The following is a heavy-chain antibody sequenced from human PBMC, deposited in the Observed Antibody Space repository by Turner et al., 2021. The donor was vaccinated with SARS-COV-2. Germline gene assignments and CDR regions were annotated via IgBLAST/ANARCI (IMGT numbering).Heavy chain of an antibody. CDR2: VYSGGST. CDR1: VFTVSSNY. D-gene: IGHD4-17*01. Sequence: EVQLVEPGGGLVQPGRSLRLSGAASVFTVSSNYMSWVRQAPGKGLEWVSVVYSGGSTYYADSVKGRFTISRDNSKNTLYLQMNSLRAEDTAVYYCARTLPYGDYHDYWGQGTLVTVSS. CDR3: ARTLPYGDYHDY. V-gene: IGHV3-66*01. J-gene: IGHJ4*02.